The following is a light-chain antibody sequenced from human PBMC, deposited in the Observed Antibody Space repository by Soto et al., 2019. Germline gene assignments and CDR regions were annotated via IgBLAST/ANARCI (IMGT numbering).Light chain of an antibody. CDR3: QQYYNPRPVT. CDR2: DAS. V-gene: IGKV3-11*01. J-gene: IGKJ4*01. Sequence: EIVLTQSPATLSLSPGERATLSCRASQNVGGYLAWYQQKPGQAPRLLIYDASNRATGIPARFSGSGSGTDFSLTISSLEPEDLAVYYCQQYYNPRPVTFGGGTRVEIK. CDR1: QNVGGY.